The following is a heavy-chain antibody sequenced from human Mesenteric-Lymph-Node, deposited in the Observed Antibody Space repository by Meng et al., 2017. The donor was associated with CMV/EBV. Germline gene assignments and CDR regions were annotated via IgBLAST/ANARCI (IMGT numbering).Heavy chain of an antibody. Sequence: GGSLRLSCAASGFTFSSYAMSWVRQAPGKGLVWVSRINSDGSSTSYADSVKGRFTISRDNAKNTLYLQMNSLRAEDTAVYYCARGHFSYYDFWSGYYDYGMDVWGQGTTVTVSS. CDR1: GFTFSSYA. V-gene: IGHV3-74*01. D-gene: IGHD3-3*01. CDR2: INSDGSST. J-gene: IGHJ6*02. CDR3: ARGHFSYYDFWSGYYDYGMDV.